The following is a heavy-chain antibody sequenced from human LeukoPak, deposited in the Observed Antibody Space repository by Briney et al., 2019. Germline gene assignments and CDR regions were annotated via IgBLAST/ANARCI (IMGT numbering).Heavy chain of an antibody. CDR1: GCTFTGYY. Sequence: ASVKVSGKASGCTFTGYYMHWVGQAPGQGLEWMGWINPNSGGTNYAQKFQGRVTMTRDTSISTAYMELSRLRSDDTAVYYCAKSRRQALEFYFWGQGTLVTVSS. D-gene: IGHD1-1*01. V-gene: IGHV1-2*02. J-gene: IGHJ4*02. CDR2: INPNSGGT. CDR3: AKSRRQALEFYF.